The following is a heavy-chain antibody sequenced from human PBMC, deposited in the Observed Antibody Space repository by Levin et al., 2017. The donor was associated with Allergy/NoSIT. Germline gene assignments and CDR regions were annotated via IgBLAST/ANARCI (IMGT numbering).Heavy chain of an antibody. CDR1: GFTFSSYG. Sequence: GGSLRLSCAASGFTFSSYGMHWVRQAPGKGLDWVAVISYDGSNKFYADSVKGRFTISRDNSKNTLYLQMNSLRAEDTAVYYCAKGLGVVAATPDFDYWGQGTLVTVSS. D-gene: IGHD2-15*01. V-gene: IGHV3-30*18. CDR3: AKGLGVVAATPDFDY. CDR2: ISYDGSNK. J-gene: IGHJ4*02.